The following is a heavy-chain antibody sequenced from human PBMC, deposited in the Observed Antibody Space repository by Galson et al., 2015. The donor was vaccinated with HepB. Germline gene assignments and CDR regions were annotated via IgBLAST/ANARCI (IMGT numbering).Heavy chain of an antibody. CDR3: ATQEGGYYAYFDY. Sequence: SLRLSCAASGFTFSDYYMSWIRQAPGKGLEWVSYISRSGSTIYYADSVKGRFTISRDNAKNSLYLQMHSLRAEDTAVYYCATQEGGYYAYFDYGGQGTLVTVSS. CDR1: GFTFSDYY. CDR2: ISRSGSTI. V-gene: IGHV3-11*01. D-gene: IGHD3-22*01. J-gene: IGHJ4*02.